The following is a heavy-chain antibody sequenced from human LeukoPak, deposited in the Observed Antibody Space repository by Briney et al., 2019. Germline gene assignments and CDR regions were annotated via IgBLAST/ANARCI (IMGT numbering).Heavy chain of an antibody. J-gene: IGHJ1*01. Sequence: SETLSLTCTIFGDSVSRSDSYWDWIRQPPGKGLEWIGTIHYSGRTYYSPSLKSRVTLSVDMSNNQFSLTLSSVTAADTALYFCARRRYYDSSGYLEWGQGTLVTVSS. V-gene: IGHV4-39*01. D-gene: IGHD3-22*01. CDR1: GDSVSRSDSY. CDR3: ARRRYYDSSGYLE. CDR2: IHYSGRT.